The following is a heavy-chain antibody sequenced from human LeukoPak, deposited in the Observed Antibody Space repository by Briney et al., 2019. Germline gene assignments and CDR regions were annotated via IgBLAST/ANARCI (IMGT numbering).Heavy chain of an antibody. J-gene: IGHJ4*02. V-gene: IGHV3-30*01. Sequence: PGRSLGLSCAASGFTFSSYAMHWVRQAPGKGLEWVAVISYDGSNKYYADSVKGRFTISRDNSKNTLYLQMNSLRAEDTAVYYCARESRGGDYFDYWGQGTLVTVSS. CDR1: GFTFSSYA. CDR3: ARESRGGDYFDY. CDR2: ISYDGSNK. D-gene: IGHD2-21*01.